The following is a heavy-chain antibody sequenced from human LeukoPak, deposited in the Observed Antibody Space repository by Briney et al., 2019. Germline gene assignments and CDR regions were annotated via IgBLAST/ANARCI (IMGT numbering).Heavy chain of an antibody. J-gene: IGHJ4*02. CDR2: IIPIFGTA. CDR3: ARSSIIAAAGSYYFDY. Sequence: SVKVSCKASGGTFSSYAISWVRQAPGQGLEWMGGIIPIFGTANYAQKFQGRVTITADKSTSTAYMELSSLRSEDTAVYYCARSSIIAAAGSYYFDYWGQGTLVTVSS. CDR1: GGTFSSYA. D-gene: IGHD6-13*01. V-gene: IGHV1-69*06.